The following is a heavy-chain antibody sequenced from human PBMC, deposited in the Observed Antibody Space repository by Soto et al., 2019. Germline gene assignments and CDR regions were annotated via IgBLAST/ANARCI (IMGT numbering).Heavy chain of an antibody. Sequence: EVQLLESGGGLVQPGGSLRLSCAASGLTFSTYAMNWVRQARGNGLEWVSAISGSGGSIHYADSVKGRFTISRDNSKNTLYQQMNRLRDEDTAVYHCVKGYWKGDVWGQGTTVTVSS. V-gene: IGHV3-23*01. J-gene: IGHJ6*02. D-gene: IGHD1-1*01. CDR1: GLTFSTYA. CDR3: VKGYWKGDV. CDR2: ISGSGGSI.